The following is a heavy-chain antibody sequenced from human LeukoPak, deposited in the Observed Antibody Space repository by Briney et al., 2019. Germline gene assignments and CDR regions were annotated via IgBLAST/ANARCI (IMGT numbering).Heavy chain of an antibody. Sequence: GGSLRLSCAASGFTFSSYWTHWIRQAPGKRLVCVSRISNGGRSTIYADSVKGRFTISRDNGKNTVFLQMNSLRVEDTAVYYCVRGGSDYEYSGASWGQGTLVTVSS. D-gene: IGHD3-16*01. V-gene: IGHV3-74*01. CDR3: VRGGSDYEYSGAS. CDR2: ISNGGRST. J-gene: IGHJ5*02. CDR1: GFTFSSYW.